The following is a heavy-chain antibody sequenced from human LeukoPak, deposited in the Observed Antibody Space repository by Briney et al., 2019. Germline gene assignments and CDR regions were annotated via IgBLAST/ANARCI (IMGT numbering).Heavy chain of an antibody. CDR1: GGSISSSSYY. J-gene: IGHJ4*02. CDR3: AASVAGPQRGRYFDY. V-gene: IGHV4-39*07. Sequence: SETLSLTCTVSGGSISSSSYYWGWIRQPPGKGLEYIGSIYYSGSTYFNPSLKSRVTISVDTSKNQFSLKLSSVTAADTAVYYCAASVAGPQRGRYFDYWGQGTLVTVSS. CDR2: IYYSGST. D-gene: IGHD6-19*01.